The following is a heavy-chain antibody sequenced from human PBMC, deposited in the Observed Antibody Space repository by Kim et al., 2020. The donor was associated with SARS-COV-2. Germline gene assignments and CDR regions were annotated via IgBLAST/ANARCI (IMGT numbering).Heavy chain of an antibody. J-gene: IGHJ3*01. V-gene: IGHV3-9*01. Sequence: GGSLRLSCAASGFTFGDYAMHWVRQAPGKGLEWVSGISWNSGSIGYADSVKGRFTISRDNAKNSLYLQMNSLRAEDTALYYCAKDIVPISTMIPGVGSAFDLWGQGTMVTVSS. CDR2: ISWNSGSI. CDR3: AKDIVPISTMIPGVGSAFDL. CDR1: GFTFGDYA. D-gene: IGHD3-22*01.